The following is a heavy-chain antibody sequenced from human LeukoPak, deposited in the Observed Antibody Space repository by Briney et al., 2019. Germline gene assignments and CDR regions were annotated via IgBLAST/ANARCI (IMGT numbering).Heavy chain of an antibody. CDR3: AKVGGGFQAGAFDI. D-gene: IGHD2-15*01. CDR1: GFTFSSYG. J-gene: IGHJ3*02. Sequence: SGGSLRLSCAASGFTFSSYGMSWVRQAPGKGLEWVSAISGSGGSTYYADSVKGRFTISRDNSKNTLYLQMNSLRAEDTAVYYCAKVGGGFQAGAFDIWGQGTMVTVSS. CDR2: ISGSGGST. V-gene: IGHV3-23*01.